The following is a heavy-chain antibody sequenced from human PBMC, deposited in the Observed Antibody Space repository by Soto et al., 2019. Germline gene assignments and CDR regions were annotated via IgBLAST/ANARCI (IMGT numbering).Heavy chain of an antibody. CDR3: AREVTAAAGSGGNGY. J-gene: IGHJ4*02. CDR2: IIPIFGTA. D-gene: IGHD6-13*01. Sequence: ASVKVSCKASGGTFSSYAISWVRQAPGQGLEWMGGIIPIFGTANYAQKFQGRVTITADESTSTAYMELSSLRSEDTAVYYCAREVTAAAGSGGNGYWGQGTLVTVSS. V-gene: IGHV1-69*13. CDR1: GGTFSSYA.